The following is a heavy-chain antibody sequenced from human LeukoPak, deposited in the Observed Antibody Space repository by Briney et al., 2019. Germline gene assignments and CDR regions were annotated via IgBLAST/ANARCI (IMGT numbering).Heavy chain of an antibody. CDR1: GFTFSTYW. V-gene: IGHV3-7*01. CDR2: IKEDGSRE. J-gene: IGHJ1*01. D-gene: IGHD5-12*01. CDR3: ARDSPGYGAYVS. Sequence: PGGSLRLFCAASGFTFSTYWMTWVRQAPGKGLEWVANIKEDGSREYYVDSVKGRFTISRDNAKNSLYLQMDSLTAEDTAVYYCARDSPGYGAYVSWGQGTLVSVSS.